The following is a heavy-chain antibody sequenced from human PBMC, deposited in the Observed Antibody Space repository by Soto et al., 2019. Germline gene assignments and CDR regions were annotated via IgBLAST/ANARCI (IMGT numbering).Heavy chain of an antibody. V-gene: IGHV1-69*01. Sequence: QAPGVQSGAEVMKPGSSVKLSCTASEGTFNSYAIAWVRQAPGQGLEWMGGIIPYYNTLNYAQKFQDRVTITADDSTNTVYMELSSLRSDDTAVYFCASGASRWYPYCFDSWAQGTLVTVSS. CDR1: EGTFNSYA. J-gene: IGHJ4*02. D-gene: IGHD6-13*01. CDR3: ASGASRWYPYCFDS. CDR2: IIPYYNTL.